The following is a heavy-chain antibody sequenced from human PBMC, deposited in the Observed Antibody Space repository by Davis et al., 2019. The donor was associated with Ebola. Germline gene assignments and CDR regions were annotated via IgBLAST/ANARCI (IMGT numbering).Heavy chain of an antibody. J-gene: IGHJ4*02. CDR2: IKSKTDGGTT. V-gene: IGHV3-15*07. D-gene: IGHD1/OR15-1a*01. CDR1: GFTFSNAW. CDR3: TTDALEQLPPDY. Sequence: GESLKISCAASGFTFSNAWMNWVRQAPGKGLEWVGRIKSKTDGGTTDYAAPVKGRFTISRDDSKNTLYLQMNSLKTEDTAVYYCTTDALEQLPPDYWGQGTLVTVSS.